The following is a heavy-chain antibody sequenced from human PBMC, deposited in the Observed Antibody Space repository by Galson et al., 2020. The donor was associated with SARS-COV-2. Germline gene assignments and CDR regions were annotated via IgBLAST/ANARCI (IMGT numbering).Heavy chain of an antibody. V-gene: IGHV4-59*01. D-gene: IGHD7-27*01. Sequence: SETLSLTCTVSGGSFSSYYWSWIRQPPGKGLEWIGYIYYNGGTNFNPSLKSRVTMSVDVSKNQFSMKVTSVSAADTAVYYCARFHSNWGSHPYFDAWGHGTLVTVSS. CDR2: IYYNGGT. CDR3: ARFHSNWGSHPYFDA. J-gene: IGHJ4*01. CDR1: GGSFSSYY.